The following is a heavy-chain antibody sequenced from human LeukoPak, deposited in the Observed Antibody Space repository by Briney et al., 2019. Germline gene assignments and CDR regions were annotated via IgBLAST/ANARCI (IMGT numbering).Heavy chain of an antibody. CDR2: ISWNSGSI. CDR1: GFTFDDYA. J-gene: IGHJ4*02. CDR3: ARGSYRYGRSKFDY. Sequence: SGGSLRLSCAASGFTFDDYAMHWVRQAAGKGLECVSGISWNSGSIGYADSVKGLFTISRDNAKNPLYLQMNSLRGEYMALYYCARGSYRYGRSKFDYWGQGTLVTVSS. D-gene: IGHD5-18*01. V-gene: IGHV3-9*03.